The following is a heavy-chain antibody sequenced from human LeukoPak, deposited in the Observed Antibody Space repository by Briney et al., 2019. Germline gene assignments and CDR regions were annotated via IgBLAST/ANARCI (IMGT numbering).Heavy chain of an antibody. CDR1: GGTVTTDY. CDR2: ISYTGST. J-gene: IGHJ4*02. V-gene: IGHV4-59*02. D-gene: IGHD1-1*01. Sequence: SEPLSLTCTVSGGTVTTDYWSWIRQPPGKGLEWIGFISYTGSTNYNPSLKSRGTMSVDTSKNQFSLKLSSVTAADTAVYYCARVGDWNDLVYWGQGTLVTVSS. CDR3: ARVGDWNDLVY.